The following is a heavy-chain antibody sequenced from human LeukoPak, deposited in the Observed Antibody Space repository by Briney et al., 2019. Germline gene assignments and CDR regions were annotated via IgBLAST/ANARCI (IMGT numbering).Heavy chain of an antibody. J-gene: IGHJ4*02. CDR2: IYYSGST. CDR1: GGSISSYY. Sequence: PSETLSLTCTVSGGSISSYYWSWIRQPPGKGLEWIGFIYYSGSTHYNPSLKSRVTISVDTSKNQFSLKLTSVTAADTAVYYCARDKFGSGSSDYWGQGTLVTVSS. V-gene: IGHV4-59*01. D-gene: IGHD3-10*01. CDR3: ARDKFGSGSSDY.